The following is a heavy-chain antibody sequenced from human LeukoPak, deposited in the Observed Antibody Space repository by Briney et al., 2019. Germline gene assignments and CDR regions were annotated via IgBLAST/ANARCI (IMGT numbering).Heavy chain of an antibody. CDR3: ARRVGYYDSSGYYHNWYDP. D-gene: IGHD3-22*01. J-gene: IGHJ5*02. V-gene: IGHV5-51*07. CDR2: IYPGDSDT. Sequence: AESKVSPSKGSGYIFTSYGNGLVHQMPGKGLEWMGIIYPGDSDTRYSPSFQGQVTISADKSITTAYLQWSSLKASDTAMYYCARRVGYYDSSGYYHNWYDPWGQGTLVTVSS. CDR1: GYIFTSYG.